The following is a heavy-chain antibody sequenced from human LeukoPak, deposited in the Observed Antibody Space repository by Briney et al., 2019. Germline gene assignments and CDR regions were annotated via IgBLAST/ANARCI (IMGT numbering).Heavy chain of an antibody. Sequence: GGSLRLSCAASGFTFSSYSMNWVRQAPGKGLEWVSSISSSSSYIYYADSVKGRFTISRDNAKNSLYLQMNSLRAEDTAVYYCARDRAPEAFDIWGQGAMVTVAS. V-gene: IGHV3-21*01. CDR2: ISSSSSYI. CDR1: GFTFSSYS. CDR3: ARDRAPEAFDI. D-gene: IGHD1-14*01. J-gene: IGHJ3*02.